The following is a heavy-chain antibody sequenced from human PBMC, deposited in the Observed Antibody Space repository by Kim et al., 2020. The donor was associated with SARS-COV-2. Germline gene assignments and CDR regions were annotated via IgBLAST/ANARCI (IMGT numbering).Heavy chain of an antibody. CDR3: ARDREYYDILTGSYITAYYYYSYGMDV. Sequence: GGSLRLSCAASGFTFSSYAMHWVRQAPGKGLEWVAVISYDGSNKYYADSVKGRFTISRDNSKNTLYLQMNSLRAEDTAVYYCARDREYYDILTGSYITAYYYYSYGMDVWGQGTTVTVSS. CDR2: ISYDGSNK. V-gene: IGHV3-30-3*01. D-gene: IGHD3-9*01. CDR1: GFTFSSYA. J-gene: IGHJ6*02.